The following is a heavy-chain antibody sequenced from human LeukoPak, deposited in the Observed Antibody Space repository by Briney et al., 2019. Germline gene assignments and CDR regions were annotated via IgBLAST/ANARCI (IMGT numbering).Heavy chain of an antibody. V-gene: IGHV3-21*01. CDR3: ATDTSGSYPITYFDS. Sequence: GGSLRLSCVASGFTFSSDSMNWVRQAPGKGMEWVSYIDSTSGYIYYADSGKGRFTISRDNAKNSLYLQMNSLSAEDTAVYYCATDTSGSYPITYFDSWGQGALVTVSS. J-gene: IGHJ4*02. CDR2: IDSTSGYI. CDR1: GFTFSSDS. D-gene: IGHD3-10*01.